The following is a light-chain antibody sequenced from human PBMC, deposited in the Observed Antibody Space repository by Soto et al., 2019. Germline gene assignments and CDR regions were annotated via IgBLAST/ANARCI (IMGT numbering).Light chain of an antibody. CDR2: AAS. CDR1: QGINSY. V-gene: IGKV1-9*01. Sequence: DIQLTQPPSFLSASVGDSVTITCRASQGINSYLAWYQQKPGKAPKLLIYAASTLQSGVPSRFSGGGSGTDFTLTIARLEPEDFAVYYCQQYGDSPRTFGQGTRLETK. J-gene: IGKJ5*01. CDR3: QQYGDSPRT.